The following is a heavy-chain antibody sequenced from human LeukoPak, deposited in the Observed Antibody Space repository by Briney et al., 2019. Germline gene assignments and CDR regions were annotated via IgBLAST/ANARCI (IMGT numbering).Heavy chain of an antibody. CDR2: IYSGGST. V-gene: IGHV3-66*01. J-gene: IGHJ4*02. CDR1: GFTFSSYA. Sequence: GGSLRLSCAASGFTFSSYAMSWVRQAPGKGLEWVSLIYSGGSTYYADSVKGRFTISRDNSKNTLYLQMNSLRAEDTAVYYCAREGYFDSSGPSGWGQGTLVTVSS. D-gene: IGHD3-22*01. CDR3: AREGYFDSSGPSG.